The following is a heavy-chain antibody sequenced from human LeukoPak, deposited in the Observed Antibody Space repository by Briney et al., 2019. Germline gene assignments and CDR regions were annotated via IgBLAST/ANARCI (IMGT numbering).Heavy chain of an antibody. CDR3: ARSPGIAAEVRLHFDY. CDR1: GGTFSSYA. V-gene: IGHV1-69*13. Sequence: ASVKVSCKASGGTFSSYAMSWVRQAPGQGLEWMGGIIPIFGTANYAQKFQGRVTITADESTSTAYMEMSSLRSEDTAVYYCARSPGIAAEVRLHFDYWGQGTLVTVSS. J-gene: IGHJ4*02. CDR2: IIPIFGTA. D-gene: IGHD6-13*01.